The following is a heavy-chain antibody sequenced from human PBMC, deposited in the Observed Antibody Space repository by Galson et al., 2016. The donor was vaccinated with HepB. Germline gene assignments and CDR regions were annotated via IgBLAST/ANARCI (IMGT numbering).Heavy chain of an antibody. CDR2: IYGDDDT. CDR3: TQKGPYGGNPDH. Sequence: PALVKPPQTLTLTCTFSGFSLTSGGVSVGRIRQPPGKALEWLALIYGDDDTRYRPSLESRLTITKDTSKNQVVLTMTNVDPVDTGTYYCTQKGPYGGNPDHWGQGMLVLVSS. CDR1: GFSLTSGGVS. J-gene: IGHJ1*01. D-gene: IGHD4-23*01. V-gene: IGHV2-5*02.